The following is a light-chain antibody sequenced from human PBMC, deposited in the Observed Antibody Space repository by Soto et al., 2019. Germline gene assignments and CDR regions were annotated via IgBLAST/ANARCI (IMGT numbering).Light chain of an antibody. V-gene: IGKV1-5*03. CDR1: SLNTW. CDR2: KAS. Sequence: SLNTWLAWYQQKPGKAPKLLIYKASTLEVGVPSRFSGSGSGTEFTLTISTLQPSDFATYYCQQYNSYPWTFGQGTKV. J-gene: IGKJ1*01. CDR3: QQYNSYPWT.